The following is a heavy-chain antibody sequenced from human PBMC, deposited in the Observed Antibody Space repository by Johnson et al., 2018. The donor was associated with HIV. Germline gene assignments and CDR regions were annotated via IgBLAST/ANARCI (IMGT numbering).Heavy chain of an antibody. CDR1: GFTFSDYY. V-gene: IGHV3-11*01. D-gene: IGHD7-27*01. CDR3: AKVKSWGLDAFDI. Sequence: QVQLVESGGGLVKPGGSLRLSCAASGFTFSDYYMSWIRQAPGKGLEWVSYISSSGEIDYADSVEGRFTISRDNTKNSLYLQMNSLRAEDTALYYCAKVKSWGLDAFDIWGQGTMVTVSS. CDR2: ISSSGEI. J-gene: IGHJ3*02.